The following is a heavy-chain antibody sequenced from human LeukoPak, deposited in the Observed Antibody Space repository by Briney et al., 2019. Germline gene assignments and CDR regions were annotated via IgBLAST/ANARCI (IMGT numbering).Heavy chain of an antibody. CDR1: GYIFSSYW. D-gene: IGHD2-2*01. CDR3: ARGRECSGTGCYLPGIN. V-gene: IGHV3-7*01. CDR2: IKQDGSEK. J-gene: IGHJ4*02. Sequence: PGGSLRLSCVGSGYIFSSYWMNWVRQAPGKGLEWVANIKQDGSEKYHVDSVKGRFTISRDNAKNSLYLQMDSLRVEDTAVYYCARGRECSGTGCYLPGINWGQGILVTVSS.